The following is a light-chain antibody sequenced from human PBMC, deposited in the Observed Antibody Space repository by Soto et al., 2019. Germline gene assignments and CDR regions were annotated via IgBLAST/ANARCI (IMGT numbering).Light chain of an antibody. Sequence: EIVLTQSPGTLSLSPGERATLSCRASQSVATNLAWYQQKPGQPPRLLIYGASTRATGIPARFSGSGSGTEFTLTIGSLQSVDFAVYSCQQYNNWPWTFGQGTKVDIK. V-gene: IGKV3-15*01. J-gene: IGKJ1*01. CDR3: QQYNNWPWT. CDR2: GAS. CDR1: QSVATN.